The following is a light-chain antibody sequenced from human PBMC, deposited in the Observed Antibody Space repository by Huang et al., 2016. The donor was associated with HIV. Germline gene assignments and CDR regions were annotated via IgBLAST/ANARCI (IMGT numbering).Light chain of an antibody. CDR2: GAS. CDR3: QQYGSSPPHT. V-gene: IGKV3-20*01. Sequence: EIVLTQSPGTLSLSPGERATLSCRASQSVSSSYLAWCHQKPGQAPRLLIYGASSRATVIPDRFGGSGSGTDFNLTISRLEPEEFAVYYCQQYGSSPPHTFGQGTKLEIK. J-gene: IGKJ2*01. CDR1: QSVSSSY.